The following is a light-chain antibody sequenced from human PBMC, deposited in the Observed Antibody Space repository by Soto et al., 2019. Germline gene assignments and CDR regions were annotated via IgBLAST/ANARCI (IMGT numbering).Light chain of an antibody. Sequence: DIQMTQSPSTLSASVGDTVTITCRASQTISRWLAWYQQKPGXAPXLLIYTASTLESGVPSRFSGSGSGTEFTPTISSLHPDFFATYYCQEYNNYWTFGQGTKVDIK. J-gene: IGKJ1*01. V-gene: IGKV1-5*01. CDR1: QTISRW. CDR2: TAS. CDR3: QEYNNYWT.